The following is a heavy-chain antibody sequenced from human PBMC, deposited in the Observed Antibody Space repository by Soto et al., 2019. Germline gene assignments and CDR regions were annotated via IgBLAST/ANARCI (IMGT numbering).Heavy chain of an antibody. CDR3: AKDSGVDDYIWGSSSFDY. V-gene: IGHV3-23*01. J-gene: IGHJ4*02. D-gene: IGHD3-16*01. CDR2: ISGSGGST. Sequence: GGSLRLSCAASGFTFSSYAMSWVRQAPGKGLEWVSAISGSGGSTYYADSVKGRFTISRDNSKNTLYLQMNSLRAEDTAVYYCAKDSGVDDYIWGSSSFDYWGQGTLVTVSS. CDR1: GFTFSSYA.